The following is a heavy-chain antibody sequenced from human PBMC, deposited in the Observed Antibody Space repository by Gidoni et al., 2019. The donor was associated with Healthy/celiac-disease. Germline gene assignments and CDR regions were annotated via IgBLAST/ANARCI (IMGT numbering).Heavy chain of an antibody. J-gene: IGHJ5*02. V-gene: IGHV3-11*05. CDR3: ARDRGRRDWFDP. D-gene: IGHD6-25*01. CDR1: GFPFSDYY. CDR2: ISSSSSYT. Sequence: QVQLVESGGGLVKPGGSLRLSCAASGFPFSDYYMSWIRQAPGKGLEWVSYISSSSSYTNYADSVKGRFTISRDNAKNSLYLQMNSLRAEDTAVYYCARDRGRRDWFDPWGQGTLVTVSS.